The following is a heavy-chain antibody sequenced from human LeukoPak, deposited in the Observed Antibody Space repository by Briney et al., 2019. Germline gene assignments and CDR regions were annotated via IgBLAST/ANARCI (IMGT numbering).Heavy chain of an antibody. V-gene: IGHV4-34*01. Sequence: SETLSLTCAVYGGSFSGYYWSWIRQPPGKGLEWIGEINHSGSTNYNPSLKSRVTISVDTSKNQFSLKLSSVTAADTAVYYCARGPTAITMVRGVIAYDYWGQGTPVTVSS. CDR2: INHSGST. D-gene: IGHD3-10*01. CDR3: ARGPTAITMVRGVIAYDY. CDR1: GGSFSGYY. J-gene: IGHJ4*02.